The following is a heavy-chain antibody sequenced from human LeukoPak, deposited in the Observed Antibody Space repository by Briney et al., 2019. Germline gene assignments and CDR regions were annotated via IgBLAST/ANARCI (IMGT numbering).Heavy chain of an antibody. J-gene: IGHJ4*02. CDR2: ISSSGSTI. CDR1: GFNFSSFE. D-gene: IGHD5-18*01. V-gene: IGHV3-48*03. CDR3: ARDRSYGSFNY. Sequence: GGSLRLSCAASGFNFSSFEMNWVRQAPGQGLERVSYISSSGSTIYYADSVKGRFTISRDNAKNSLYLQMSSLRAEDTAVYYCARDRSYGSFNYWGQGTLVTVSS.